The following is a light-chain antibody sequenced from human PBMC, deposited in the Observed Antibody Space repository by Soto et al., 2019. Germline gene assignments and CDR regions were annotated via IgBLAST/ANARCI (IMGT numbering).Light chain of an antibody. Sequence: SSELTQPPSVSVAPGETARISCGGNNLGSKGVHWYQQKPGQAPVLVIYSDTDLPPVIPERFSGSNSANMATLTISRVEAGDEADYYCQVWDRGSAHVLFGGGTTLTVL. V-gene: IGLV3-21*01. J-gene: IGLJ2*01. CDR2: SDT. CDR1: NLGSKG. CDR3: QVWDRGSAHVL.